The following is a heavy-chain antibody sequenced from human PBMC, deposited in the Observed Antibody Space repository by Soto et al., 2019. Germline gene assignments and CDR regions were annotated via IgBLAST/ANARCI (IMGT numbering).Heavy chain of an antibody. CDR2: ISAYSGNT. J-gene: IGHJ6*02. CDR3: ARSGYYFDTTGYDAMDV. CDR1: GYTFTSYG. Sequence: QVQLVQSGAEVKKPGASVKVSCKASGYTFTSYGISWVRQAPGQGLEWMGWISAYSGNTNYAQKLQDRVTMTTDTSTSTAYMELRSLRSDDTAVYYCARSGYYFDTTGYDAMDVWGQGTTVTVSS. D-gene: IGHD3-22*01. V-gene: IGHV1-18*01.